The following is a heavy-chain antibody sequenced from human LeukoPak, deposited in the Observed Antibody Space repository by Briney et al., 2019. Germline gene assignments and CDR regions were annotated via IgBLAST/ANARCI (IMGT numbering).Heavy chain of an antibody. CDR3: ARDGAGYSGYVDY. CDR1: GYTFTSYG. D-gene: IGHD5-12*01. CDR2: ISAYNGNT. Sequence: ASVKVSCKASGYTFTSYGISCVRGSPGPGVECLGWISAYNGNTNYAQKLQGRVTMTTDTSTSTAYMELRSLRSDDTAVYYCARDGAGYSGYVDYWSQGTLVTVSS. J-gene: IGHJ4*02. V-gene: IGHV1-18*01.